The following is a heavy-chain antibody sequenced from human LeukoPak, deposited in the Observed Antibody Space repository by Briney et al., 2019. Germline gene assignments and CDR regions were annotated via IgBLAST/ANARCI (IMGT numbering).Heavy chain of an antibody. CDR2: ISWDGGST. Sequence: GGSLRLSCAASGFTFDDYAMHWVRQAPGKGLEWVSLISWDGGSTYYADSVKGRFTISRDNSKNSLYLQMNSLRAEDTALYYCAKDHIVEGYFDYWGQGTLVTVSS. D-gene: IGHD2-15*01. CDR1: GFTFDDYA. V-gene: IGHV3-43D*03. CDR3: AKDHIVEGYFDY. J-gene: IGHJ4*02.